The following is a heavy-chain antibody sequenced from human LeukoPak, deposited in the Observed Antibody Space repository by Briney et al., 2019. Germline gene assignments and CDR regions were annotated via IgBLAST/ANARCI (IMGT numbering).Heavy chain of an antibody. Sequence: PGDSLRLSCAASGFTFSSYAMSWVRQAPGKGLEWVSGISGSGRTTYFADAVKGRFTISRDNSKKILYLQMNSLRAEDTAVYYCAKDRHGGLNWFDPWGQGTLVTVSS. CDR2: ISGSGRTT. J-gene: IGHJ5*02. CDR3: AKDRHGGLNWFDP. V-gene: IGHV3-23*01. D-gene: IGHD4-23*01. CDR1: GFTFSSYA.